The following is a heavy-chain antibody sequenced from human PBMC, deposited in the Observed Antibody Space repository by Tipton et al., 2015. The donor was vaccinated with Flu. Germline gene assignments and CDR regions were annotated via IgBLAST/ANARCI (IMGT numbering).Heavy chain of an antibody. V-gene: IGHV4-31*03. Sequence: TLSLTCSVSGGSISSGGYYWSWIRQHPGKGLEWIGYIYYSGATYYNPSLKSRLTMSVDTSKNQFSLDLSSVTAADTAVYYCAREGERYCTSGSWPYAGWFGPWGQGTLVTVSS. D-gene: IGHD2-15*01. CDR2: IYYSGAT. CDR3: AREGERYCTSGSWPYAGWFGP. J-gene: IGHJ5*02. CDR1: GGSISSGGYY.